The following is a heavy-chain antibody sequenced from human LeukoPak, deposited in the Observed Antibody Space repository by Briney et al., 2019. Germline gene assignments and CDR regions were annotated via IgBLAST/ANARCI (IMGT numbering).Heavy chain of an antibody. D-gene: IGHD1-26*01. CDR1: GGSFSGYY. CDR3: ARRLGVHAWYSGSLPFDY. V-gene: IGHV4-39*01. J-gene: IGHJ4*02. Sequence: SETLSLTCAVYGGSFSGYYWGWIRQPPGKGLEWIGSIYYSGSTYYNPSLKSRVTISVDTSKNQFSLKLSSVTAADTAVYYCARRLGVHAWYSGSLPFDYWGQGTLVTVSS. CDR2: IYYSGST.